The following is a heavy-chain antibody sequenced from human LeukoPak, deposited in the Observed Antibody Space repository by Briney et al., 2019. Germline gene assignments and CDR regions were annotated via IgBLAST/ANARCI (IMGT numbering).Heavy chain of an antibody. J-gene: IGHJ4*02. Sequence: GGSLRLSCAASGFTFSSYSMNWVRQAPGKGLEWVSSISSSSSYIYHADSVKGRFTISRDNAKNSLYLQMNSLRAEDTAVYYCARYYYDSSGYYGGTYFDYWGQGTLVTVSS. CDR3: ARYYYDSSGYYGGTYFDY. V-gene: IGHV3-21*01. CDR1: GFTFSSYS. CDR2: ISSSSSYI. D-gene: IGHD3-22*01.